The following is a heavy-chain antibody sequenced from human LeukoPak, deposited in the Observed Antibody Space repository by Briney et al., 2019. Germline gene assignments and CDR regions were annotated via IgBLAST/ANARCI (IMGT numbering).Heavy chain of an antibody. CDR3: AKARIPSGNGYYSD. J-gene: IGHJ4*02. Sequence: PGGSLILSCAGSGFTFSSYAMSWVRQAPGKGLEWVSDISGAGDRTYYADSVKGRFTISRDNSKNTLYLQMNSLRAEDTAIYYCAKARIPSGNGYYSDWGQGTLVTVSS. D-gene: IGHD3-22*01. CDR1: GFTFSSYA. CDR2: ISGAGDRT. V-gene: IGHV3-23*01.